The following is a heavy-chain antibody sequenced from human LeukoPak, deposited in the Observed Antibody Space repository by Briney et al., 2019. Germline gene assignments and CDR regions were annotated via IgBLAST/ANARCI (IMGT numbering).Heavy chain of an antibody. CDR2: IKQDGSEK. CDR1: GVTVSSNY. Sequence: GGSLRLSCAASGVTVSSNYMSWVRQAPGKGLGWVANIKQDGSEKSYVDSVKGRFTISRDNAKNSLYLQMNSLRAEDTAVYYCARSLNRGHGPTPFDYWGPGTLVTVSS. D-gene: IGHD5-12*01. V-gene: IGHV3-7*01. J-gene: IGHJ4*02. CDR3: ARSLNRGHGPTPFDY.